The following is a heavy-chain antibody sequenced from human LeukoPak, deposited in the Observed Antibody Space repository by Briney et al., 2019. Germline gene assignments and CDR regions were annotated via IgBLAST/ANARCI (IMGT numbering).Heavy chain of an antibody. D-gene: IGHD1-26*01. CDR1: GFTFTSHW. CDR2: ISEDGSDS. Sequence: GGSLRLSCAASGFTFTSHWMHWVRQVPGKGLVWVSRISEDGSDSFYADSVKGRFTISRDNARNTVELQMNGLRPEDTAVYYCARDLHWGASDYWGQGTLVTVSS. V-gene: IGHV3-74*01. J-gene: IGHJ4*02. CDR3: ARDLHWGASDY.